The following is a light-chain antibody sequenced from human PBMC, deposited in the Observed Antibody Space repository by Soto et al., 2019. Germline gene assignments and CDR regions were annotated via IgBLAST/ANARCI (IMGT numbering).Light chain of an antibody. CDR3: QQSYSRWT. CDR2: AAS. J-gene: IGKJ1*01. V-gene: IGKV1-39*01. CDR1: QSISSY. Sequence: DIQMTQSPSSLSASVGDRVTITCRASQSISSYLNWYQQKPGKAPKLLIYAASSLQSGVPLRFSGSGSGTDFTLTISSLQPEDFATYYCQQSYSRWTFGQGTKVEIK.